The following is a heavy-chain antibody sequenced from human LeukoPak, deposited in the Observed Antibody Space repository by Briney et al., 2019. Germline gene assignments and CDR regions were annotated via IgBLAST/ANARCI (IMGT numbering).Heavy chain of an antibody. D-gene: IGHD2-15*01. Sequence: GGSLRLSCAASGFTFSSYGMSWVRQAPGKGLEWVSAISGSGGSTYYADSVKGRFTISRNNSKNTLYLQMNSLRAEDTAVYYCAKGRVVVAATYFDYWGQGTLVTVSS. CDR3: AKGRVVVAATYFDY. CDR1: GFTFSSYG. J-gene: IGHJ4*02. CDR2: ISGSGGST. V-gene: IGHV3-23*01.